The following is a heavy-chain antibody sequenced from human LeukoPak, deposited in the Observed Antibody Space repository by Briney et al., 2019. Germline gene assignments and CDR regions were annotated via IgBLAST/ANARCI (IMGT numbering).Heavy chain of an antibody. CDR1: GFTFSSYA. J-gene: IGHJ4*02. D-gene: IGHD2-15*01. CDR3: ASIVVVVAAPFGF. Sequence: GGSLRLSCAASGFTFSSYAMSWVRQAPGKGVEWVSAISGSGGSTYYADSVKGRFTISRDNSKNTLYLQMNSRRAEDTAVYYCASIVVVVAAPFGFWGQGTLVTVSS. CDR2: ISGSGGST. V-gene: IGHV3-23*01.